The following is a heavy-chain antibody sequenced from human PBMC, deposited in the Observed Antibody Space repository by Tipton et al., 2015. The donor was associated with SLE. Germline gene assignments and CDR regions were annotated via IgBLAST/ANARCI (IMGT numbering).Heavy chain of an antibody. V-gene: IGHV3-23*01. Sequence: SLRLSCAASGFTFSSYAMSWVRQAPGKGLEWVSAISGSGGSTYYADSVKGRFTISRDNSKNTLYLQMNSLRAEDTAVYYCAKGHDYGDYAFDIWGQGTMVTVSS. CDR1: GFTFSSYA. J-gene: IGHJ3*02. CDR3: AKGHDYGDYAFDI. CDR2: ISGSGGST. D-gene: IGHD4-17*01.